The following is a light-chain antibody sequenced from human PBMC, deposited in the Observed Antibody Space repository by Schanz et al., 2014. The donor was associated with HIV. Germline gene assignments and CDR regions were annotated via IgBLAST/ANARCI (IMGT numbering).Light chain of an antibody. V-gene: IGLV2-8*01. CDR2: EVS. Sequence: QSALTQPPSASGSRGQSVTISCTGTSSDVGHYDYVSWYQQHPGKAPKLMIYEVSKRPSGVPDRFSGSKSGNTASLTVSGLQAEDEADYYCSSHAGSDKCGIFRGGTKLPVL. CDR3: SSHAGSDKCGI. J-gene: IGLJ2*01. CDR1: SSDVGHYDY.